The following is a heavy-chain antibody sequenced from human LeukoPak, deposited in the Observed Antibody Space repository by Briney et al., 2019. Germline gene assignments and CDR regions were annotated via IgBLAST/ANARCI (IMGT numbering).Heavy chain of an antibody. CDR3: ARGGADFLCSTTSCVYYMDV. CDR2: IHPNNGDT. D-gene: IGHD2-2*01. J-gene: IGHJ6*03. Sequence: ASVKVSCKASGYIFTGYYMHWVRQAPGQGLEWMGWIHPNNGDTNYAQKFQGRVTMTRDTSISTAYMELSRLTSDDAAVYYCARGGADFLCSTTSCVYYMDVWGKGTTVTISS. CDR1: GYIFTGYY. V-gene: IGHV1-2*02.